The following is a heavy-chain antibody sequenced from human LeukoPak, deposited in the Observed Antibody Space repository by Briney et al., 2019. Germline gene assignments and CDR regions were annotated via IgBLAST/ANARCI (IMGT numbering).Heavy chain of an antibody. J-gene: IGHJ3*02. V-gene: IGHV1-69*13. Sequence: AVTVSCMASGGTFNSYSMSWVRPAPGQGLEWMGGIIAIFGTANYAQKFQGRVTITADESTGTAYMELSSLRSEDTAVYYCAPLAAAGTLDAFDIWGQGTMVTVSS. D-gene: IGHD6-13*01. CDR3: APLAAAGTLDAFDI. CDR2: IIAIFGTA. CDR1: GGTFNSYS.